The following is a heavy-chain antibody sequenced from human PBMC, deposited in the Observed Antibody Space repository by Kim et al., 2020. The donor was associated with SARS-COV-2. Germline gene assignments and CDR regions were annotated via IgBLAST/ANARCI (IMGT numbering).Heavy chain of an antibody. D-gene: IGHD3-22*01. Sequence: GGSLRLSCTASGFTFGDYGMSWFRQAPGQGLEWVGFIRGKAYGGTTDYAASVKGRFTISRDDSKSIVYLQMNSLKTEDTAVYYCTRFTSYYYAREGGQGT. V-gene: IGHV3-49*03. J-gene: IGHJ4*02. CDR2: IRGKAYGGTT. CDR1: GFTFGDYG. CDR3: TRFTSYYYARE.